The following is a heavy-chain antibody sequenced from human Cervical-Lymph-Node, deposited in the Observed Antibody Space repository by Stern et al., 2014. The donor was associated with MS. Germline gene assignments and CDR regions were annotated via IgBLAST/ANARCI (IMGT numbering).Heavy chain of an antibody. CDR2: IIPILGLP. Sequence: QVQLVQSGAEVKKPGSSVNVSCKASGGTFSSSYAITWMRQAPGQRLEWMGRIIPILGLPNYAQKFQGRVTITADTSTSTAYMELSSLRSEDTAVYYCARGVVSNRAAATLHNLFDPWGQGTLVTVSS. J-gene: IGHJ5*02. CDR3: ARGVVSNRAAATLHNLFDP. D-gene: IGHD2-15*01. CDR1: GGTFSSSYA. V-gene: IGHV1-69*04.